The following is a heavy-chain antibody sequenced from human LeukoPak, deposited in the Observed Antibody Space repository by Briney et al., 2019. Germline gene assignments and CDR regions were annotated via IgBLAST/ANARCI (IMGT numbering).Heavy chain of an antibody. V-gene: IGHV4-34*01. CDR2: INHSGST. CDR3: ARSCYGSGSPSVYYFDY. CDR1: GGSFSGYY. J-gene: IGHJ4*02. D-gene: IGHD3-10*01. Sequence: SETLSLTCAVYGGSFSGYYWSWIRQPPGKGLEWIGEINHSGSTNYNPSLKSRVTISVDTSKNQFSLKLSSVTAADTAVYYCARSCYGSGSPSVYYFDYWGQGTLVTVSS.